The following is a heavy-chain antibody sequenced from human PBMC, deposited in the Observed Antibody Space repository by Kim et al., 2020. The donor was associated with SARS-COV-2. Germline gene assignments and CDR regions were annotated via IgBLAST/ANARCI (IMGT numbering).Heavy chain of an antibody. J-gene: IGHJ4*02. Sequence: IYYADSVKGRFTISRDNAKNSLYLQMNSLRAEDTAVYYCASHRGSSWYNYWGQGTLVTVSS. CDR2: I. V-gene: IGHV3-48*04. CDR3: ASHRGSSWYNY. D-gene: IGHD6-13*01.